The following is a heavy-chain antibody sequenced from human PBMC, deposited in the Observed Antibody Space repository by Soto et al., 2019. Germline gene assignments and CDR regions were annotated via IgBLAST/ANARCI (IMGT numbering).Heavy chain of an antibody. Sequence: QVQLVESGGGVVQPGRSLRLSCAASGFTFSNYGMHWVRQAPGKGLEWVAVILNDGSNRYHADSVKDRFTISRDNSKNLLYLQMNCLRAEDTAVYSCARDAEYSRNGMDVWGQGTTVTVS. CDR1: GFTFSNYG. V-gene: IGHV3-33*01. J-gene: IGHJ6*02. D-gene: IGHD2-15*01. CDR2: ILNDGSNR. CDR3: ARDAEYSRNGMDV.